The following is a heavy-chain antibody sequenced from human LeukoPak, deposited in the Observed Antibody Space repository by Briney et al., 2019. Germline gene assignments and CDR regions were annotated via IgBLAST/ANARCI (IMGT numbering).Heavy chain of an antibody. Sequence: GVSLRLSCSASGFTFTNYAMSWARQAPGKGLEWVSAVSCSGSSTYYADSVKGRFTISRDNSKNTVYLQMSSLRGEDTAAYYCTKGGTCEGTLWNDYWGQGTLVPVSS. J-gene: IGHJ4*02. V-gene: IGHV3-23*01. D-gene: IGHD1-14*01. CDR1: GFTFTNYA. CDR2: VSCSGSST. CDR3: TKGGTCEGTLWNDY.